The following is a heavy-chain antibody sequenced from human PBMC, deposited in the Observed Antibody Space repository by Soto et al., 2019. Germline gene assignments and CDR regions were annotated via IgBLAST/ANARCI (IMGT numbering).Heavy chain of an antibody. D-gene: IGHD6-19*01. Sequence: EVQLLESGGGLVQPGGSLRLSCAASGFTFGNNAMSWVRQAPGKGLEWVSAISGTGDNTYYADSVKGRITISRDNSKNTLYLQMNSLRAEDTAVYYCAKDTGSGWSKMYYFDYWGQGTLVTVSS. CDR3: AKDTGSGWSKMYYFDY. V-gene: IGHV3-23*01. CDR2: ISGTGDNT. J-gene: IGHJ4*02. CDR1: GFTFGNNA.